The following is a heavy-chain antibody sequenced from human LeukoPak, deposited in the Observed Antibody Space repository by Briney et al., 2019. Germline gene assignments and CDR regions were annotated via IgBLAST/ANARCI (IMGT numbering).Heavy chain of an antibody. J-gene: IGHJ4*02. V-gene: IGHV5-51*01. Sequence: GESLKISCKGSGYSFTSYWIGWVRQLPGKGLEWMGIIYPGDSDTRYSPSFQGQVTISADKSISTAYLQWSSLKASDTAMYYCARRGSYSSSWYGYYFDYWGQGTLVTVSS. CDR3: ARRGSYSSSWYGYYFDY. CDR2: IYPGDSDT. CDR1: GYSFTSYW. D-gene: IGHD6-13*01.